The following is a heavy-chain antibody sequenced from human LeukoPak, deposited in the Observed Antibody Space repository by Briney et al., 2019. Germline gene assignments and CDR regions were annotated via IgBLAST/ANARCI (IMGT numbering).Heavy chain of an antibody. Sequence: SETLSLTCIVSGGSISSYYWSWIRQPPGKGLEWIGYIYYSGSTYYNPSLKSRVTISVDRSKNQFSLKLSSVTAADTAVYYCARGNGDPEYFDYWGQGTLVTVSS. CDR3: ARGNGDPEYFDY. J-gene: IGHJ4*02. V-gene: IGHV4-59*12. D-gene: IGHD4-17*01. CDR2: IYYSGST. CDR1: GGSISSYY.